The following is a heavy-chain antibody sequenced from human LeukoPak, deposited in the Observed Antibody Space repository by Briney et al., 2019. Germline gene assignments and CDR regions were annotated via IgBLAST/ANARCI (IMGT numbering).Heavy chain of an antibody. V-gene: IGHV4-59*08. CDR2: IYYSGIT. J-gene: IGHJ4*02. D-gene: IGHD4-11*01. Sequence: PSETLSLTCTVSDGSISTYFWSRIRQPPGKGLEWIGYIYYSGITNYNPSLKSRVTISVDTSKNQFSLKLSSVTAADTAVYYCARHAPYSNYALDYWGQGTLVTVSS. CDR1: DGSISTYF. CDR3: ARHAPYSNYALDY.